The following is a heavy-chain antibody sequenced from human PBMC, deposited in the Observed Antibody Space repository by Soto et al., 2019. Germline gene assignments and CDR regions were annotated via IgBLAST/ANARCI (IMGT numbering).Heavy chain of an antibody. J-gene: IGHJ6*02. D-gene: IGHD3-22*01. Sequence: ASVKVSCKASGYTFTSYGISWVRQAPGQGLEWMGWISAYNGNTNYAQKLQGRVTMTTDTSTSTAYMELRSLRSDDTAVYYCARDENYDSSGYYLFVGLYYYYGMDVWGQGTTVTVSS. CDR2: ISAYNGNT. CDR3: ARDENYDSSGYYLFVGLYYYYGMDV. CDR1: GYTFTSYG. V-gene: IGHV1-18*01.